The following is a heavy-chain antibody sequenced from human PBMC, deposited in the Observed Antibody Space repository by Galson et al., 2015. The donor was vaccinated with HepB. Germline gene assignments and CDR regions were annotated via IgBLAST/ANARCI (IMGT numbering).Heavy chain of an antibody. V-gene: IGHV3-53*01. Sequence: SLRLSCAASGFTVSSNYMSWVRQAPGKGLEWVSVIYSGGSTYYADSVKGRFTISRDNSKNTLYLQMNSLRAEDTAVYYCARDRGKFFDGYYDSSGYQYIWGQGTLVTVSS. D-gene: IGHD3-22*01. CDR2: IYSGGST. CDR3: ARDRGKFFDGYYDSSGYQYI. CDR1: GFTVSSNY. J-gene: IGHJ4*02.